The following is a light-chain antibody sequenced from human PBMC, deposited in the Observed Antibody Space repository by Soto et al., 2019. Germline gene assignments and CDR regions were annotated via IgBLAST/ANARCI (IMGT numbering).Light chain of an antibody. CDR3: SSYTSSSTLYV. J-gene: IGLJ1*01. Sequence: QSALTQPASVSGSPGQSITISCTGTSSDVDGYNYVSWYQQHPVKAPNLMIYDVSNRPSGVSNRFSGSKSGNTASLTISGLQAEDEADYYCSSYTSSSTLYVFGTGTKVTVL. V-gene: IGLV2-14*01. CDR1: SSDVDGYNY. CDR2: DVS.